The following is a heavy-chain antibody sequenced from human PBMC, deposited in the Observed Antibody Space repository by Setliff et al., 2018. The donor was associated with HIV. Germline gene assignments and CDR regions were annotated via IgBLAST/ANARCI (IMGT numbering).Heavy chain of an antibody. V-gene: IGHV4-61*09. CDR1: GGSIRTGNYY. CDR2: IHTTGSI. D-gene: IGHD6-19*01. Sequence: SETLSLTCTVSGGSIRTGNYYWNWIRQPAGKGLEWIGHIHTTGSITYNPSLRSRVTISLDTSKNQVSPSLASVTAADTAVYYCARDGGGSGWSLGEFDFWGQGTLVTVSS. J-gene: IGHJ4*02. CDR3: ARDGGGSGWSLGEFDF.